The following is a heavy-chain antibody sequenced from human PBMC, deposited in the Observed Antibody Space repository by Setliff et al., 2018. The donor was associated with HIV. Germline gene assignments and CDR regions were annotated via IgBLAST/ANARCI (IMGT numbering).Heavy chain of an antibody. CDR2: IYFTGST. J-gene: IGHJ4*02. Sequence: PSETLSLTCTVSGGSISTYYWSWIRQPPGKGLEWIGSIYFTGSTNFNPSLKSRGTISVDTSKNQFSLKLNSVTAADTAVYYCARHGDYNFWSGYYFDFWGQGTLVTVSS. V-gene: IGHV4-59*08. CDR1: GGSISTYY. D-gene: IGHD3-3*01. CDR3: ARHGDYNFWSGYYFDF.